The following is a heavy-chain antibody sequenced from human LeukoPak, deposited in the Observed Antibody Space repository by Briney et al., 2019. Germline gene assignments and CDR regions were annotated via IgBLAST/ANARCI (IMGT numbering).Heavy chain of an antibody. Sequence: NPGGSLRLSGAASGFTFSSYAMSWVRQAPGKGLEWVSAISGSGGSTYYADSVKGRFTISRDNSKNTLYLQMNSLRAEDTAVYYCAKDLESSGWYGDWGQGTLVTVSS. CDR1: GFTFSSYA. CDR2: ISGSGGST. V-gene: IGHV3-23*01. J-gene: IGHJ4*02. CDR3: AKDLESSGWYGD. D-gene: IGHD6-19*01.